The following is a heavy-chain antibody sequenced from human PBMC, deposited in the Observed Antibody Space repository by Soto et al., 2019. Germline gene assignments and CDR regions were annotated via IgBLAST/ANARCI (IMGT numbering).Heavy chain of an antibody. V-gene: IGHV3-9*01. CDR2: ISWNSGSI. CDR1: GFTFDDYA. CDR3: ARVIHIVENYYYYMDV. J-gene: IGHJ6*03. D-gene: IGHD2-15*01. Sequence: GGSLRLSCAASGFTFDDYAMHWVRQAPGKGLEWVSGISWNSGSIGYADSVKGRFTISRDNAKNSLYLQMNSLRSEDTAVYYCARVIHIVENYYYYMDVWGKGTTVTVSS.